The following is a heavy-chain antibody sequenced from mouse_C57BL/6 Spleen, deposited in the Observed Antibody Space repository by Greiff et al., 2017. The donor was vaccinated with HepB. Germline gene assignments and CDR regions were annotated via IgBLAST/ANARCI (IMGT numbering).Heavy chain of an antibody. D-gene: IGHD1-1*01. J-gene: IGHJ1*03. CDR1: GFTFSDYY. CDR2: ISNGGGST. CDR3: ARERIYYYGSSYGYFDV. Sequence: EVKVMESGGGLVQPGGSLKLSCAASGFTFSDYYMYWVRQTPEKRLEWVAYISNGGGSTYYPDTVKGRFTISRDNAKNTLYLQMSRLKSEDTAMYYCARERIYYYGSSYGYFDVWGTGTTVTVSS. V-gene: IGHV5-12*01.